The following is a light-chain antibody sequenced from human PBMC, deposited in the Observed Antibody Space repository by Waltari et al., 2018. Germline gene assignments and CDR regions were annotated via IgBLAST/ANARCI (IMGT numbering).Light chain of an antibody. V-gene: IGLV7-46*01. CDR1: TGAVTSGHY. CDR3: LLYYSGVRV. CDR2: DTS. Sequence: QAVVTQEPSLTVSPGGTVTLTCGSSTGAVTSGHYPYWFHQKPGQAPRTLIYDTSNKPSWTPARFSGALLGGKAALTLSGAQPEDEAEYYCLLYYSGVRVFGGGTKLTVL. J-gene: IGLJ3*02.